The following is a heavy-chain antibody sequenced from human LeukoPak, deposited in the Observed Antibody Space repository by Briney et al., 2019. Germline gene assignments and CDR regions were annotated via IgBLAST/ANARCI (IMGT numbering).Heavy chain of an antibody. J-gene: IGHJ3*02. CDR3: ARDSRYDSSGYAFDI. CDR1: GYTFTSYY. Sequence: GASVKVSCKASGYTFTSYYIHWVRQAPGQGLEWMGIINPGGGSTSYAQKFQGRVTMTRDTSTSTVYMELRSLSSEDTAVYYCARDSRYDSSGYAFDIWGQGTMVTVSS. D-gene: IGHD3-22*01. CDR2: INPGGGST. V-gene: IGHV1-46*01.